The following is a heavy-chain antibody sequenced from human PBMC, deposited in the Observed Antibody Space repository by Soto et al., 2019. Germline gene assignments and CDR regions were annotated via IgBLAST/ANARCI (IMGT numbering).Heavy chain of an antibody. V-gene: IGHV4-34*01. CDR3: ARLPRITMVRGVIGWFDP. CDR1: GGSFSGYY. CDR2: INHSGST. Sequence: PSETLSLTCAFYGGSFSGYYWSLIRQPPGKGLEWIGEINHSGSTNYNPSLKSRVTISVDTSKNQFSLKLSSVTAADTAVYYCARLPRITMVRGVIGWFDPWGQGTLVTVSS. J-gene: IGHJ5*02. D-gene: IGHD3-10*01.